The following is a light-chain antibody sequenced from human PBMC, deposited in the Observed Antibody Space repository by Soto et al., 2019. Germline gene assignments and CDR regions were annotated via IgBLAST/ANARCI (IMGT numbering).Light chain of an antibody. J-gene: IGLJ2*01. CDR1: SSNIGSNF. CDR3: AAWDDSRSGVV. V-gene: IGLV1-47*01. Sequence: QSVLTQPPSASGTPGQRVTISCSGSSSNIGSNFISWYQQLPGTAPKLLLYRNNARPSGVPDRFSGSKSGPSASLAISGLRSEDEADYHCAAWDDSRSGVVFGGGTKVTVL. CDR2: RNN.